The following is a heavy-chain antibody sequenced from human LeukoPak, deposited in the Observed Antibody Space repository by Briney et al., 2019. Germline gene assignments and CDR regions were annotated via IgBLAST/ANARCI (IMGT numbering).Heavy chain of an antibody. V-gene: IGHV3-53*01. D-gene: IGHD3-10*01. Sequence: GGSLRLSCAASGFTVSSNYMSWVRQAPGKGLEWVSVIYSGGSTYYADSVKGRFTISRDNSKNTLYLQMNSLRAEDTPVYYCARARGSGSYYSYYFDYWGQGTLVTVSS. J-gene: IGHJ4*02. CDR1: GFTVSSNY. CDR3: ARARGSGSYYSYYFDY. CDR2: IYSGGST.